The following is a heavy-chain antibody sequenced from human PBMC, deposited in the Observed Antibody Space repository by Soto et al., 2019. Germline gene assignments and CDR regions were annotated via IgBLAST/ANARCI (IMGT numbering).Heavy chain of an antibody. J-gene: IGHJ4*02. CDR1: GFTFSSYT. CDR2: ISSSTSYI. CDR3: ARDIDDSSTFDY. Sequence: GGSLRLSCAASGFTFSSYTMNWVRQAPGKGLEWVSSISSSTSYIYYTDSVKGRFTISRDNAKNSLYLQMNSLRAEDTAVYYCARDIDDSSTFDYWGRGDLVTVSS. V-gene: IGHV3-21*01. D-gene: IGHD3-22*01.